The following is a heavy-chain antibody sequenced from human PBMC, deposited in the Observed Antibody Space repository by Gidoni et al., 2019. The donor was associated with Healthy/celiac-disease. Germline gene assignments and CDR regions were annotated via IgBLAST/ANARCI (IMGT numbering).Heavy chain of an antibody. CDR1: GYSISSGSF. J-gene: IGHJ2*01. V-gene: IGHV4-38-2*02. D-gene: IGHD4-17*01. Sequence: QVQLQESGPGLVKPSETLSLTCSVSGYSISSGSFCGWIRQPPGKGLEWIGSIYHSGSTYYNPSLKSRVTISVDTSKNQFSLKLSSGTAADTAVYYCARAPDIDYGDDPPGPLCFDLWGRGTLVTVSS. CDR3: ARAPDIDYGDDPPGPLCFDL. CDR2: IYHSGST.